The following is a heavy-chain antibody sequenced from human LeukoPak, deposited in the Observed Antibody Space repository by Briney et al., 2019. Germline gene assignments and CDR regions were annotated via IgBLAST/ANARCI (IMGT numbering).Heavy chain of an antibody. V-gene: IGHV3-30-3*01. D-gene: IGHD5-12*01. J-gene: IGHJ6*02. CDR1: GFTFSSYA. CDR2: ISYDGSNK. CDR3: ARDRSGYDSYYYYGMDV. Sequence: GGSLRLSCAASGFTFSSYAMSWVRQAPGKGLEWVAVISYDGSNKYYADSVKGRFTISRDNSKNTLYLQMNSLRAEDTAVYYCARDRSGYDSYYYYGMDVWGQGTTVTASS.